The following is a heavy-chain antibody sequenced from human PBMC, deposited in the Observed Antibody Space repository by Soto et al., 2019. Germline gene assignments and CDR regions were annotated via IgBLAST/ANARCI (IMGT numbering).Heavy chain of an antibody. V-gene: IGHV1-18*01. D-gene: IGHD2-15*01. Sequence: QVQLVQSGAEVKKPGASVKVSCKASGYTFTSYDISWVRQAPGQGLEWMGWISTYNGITNYAQKLQGRVTMTTDTSTSTAYMELRSLRSDDTAVYYCARGFRVAATRWWFDPCGQGTLVTVSS. CDR3: ARGFRVAATRWWFDP. CDR2: ISTYNGIT. CDR1: GYTFTSYD. J-gene: IGHJ5*02.